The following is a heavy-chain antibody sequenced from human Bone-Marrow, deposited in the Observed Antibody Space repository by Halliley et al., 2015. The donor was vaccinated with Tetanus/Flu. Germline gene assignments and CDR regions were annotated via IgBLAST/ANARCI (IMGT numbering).Heavy chain of an antibody. J-gene: IGHJ4*02. Sequence: QLVQSGAEVKKPGESLRISCKGSGYSFTTYWIGWVRQVPGKGLELMGIIYPGDSDTRYSPSFQGQVITSADKSVNTAYLQWSTLKASDTAMYYCAALIAASHFTDSWGPGTLVTVSS. V-gene: IGHV5-51*01. CDR1: GYSFTTYW. CDR3: AALIAASHFTDS. CDR2: IYPGDSDT. D-gene: IGHD6-13*01.